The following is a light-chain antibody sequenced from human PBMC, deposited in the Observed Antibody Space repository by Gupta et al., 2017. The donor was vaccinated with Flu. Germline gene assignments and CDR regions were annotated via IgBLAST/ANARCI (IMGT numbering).Light chain of an antibody. CDR1: SSGIGAYNY. CDR3: SSYTGSGTV. V-gene: IGLV2-14*01. Sequence: QSALTQPAPVSGSPGQSITISCTGTSSGIGAYNYVSWYQQHPNKPPRLMIYEVSNRPSGVSNRFSGSKSGNTASLTISGLQAEDEADYYCSSYTGSGTVFGGGTKVAVL. J-gene: IGLJ3*02. CDR2: EVS.